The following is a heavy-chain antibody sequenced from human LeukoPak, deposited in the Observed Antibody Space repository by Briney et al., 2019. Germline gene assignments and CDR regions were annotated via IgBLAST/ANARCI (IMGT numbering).Heavy chain of an antibody. J-gene: IGHJ4*02. CDR1: GFTFSSYS. CDR2: ISYDGSNK. CDR3: ARDLHVGGSLRSPTDY. V-gene: IGHV3-30*03. D-gene: IGHD1-26*01. Sequence: PGGSLRLSCAASGFTFSSYSMNWVRQAPGEGLEWVAVISYDGSNKYYADSVKGRFTISRDNSKNTLYLQMNSLRAEDTAVYYCARDLHVGGSLRSPTDYWGQGTLVTVSS.